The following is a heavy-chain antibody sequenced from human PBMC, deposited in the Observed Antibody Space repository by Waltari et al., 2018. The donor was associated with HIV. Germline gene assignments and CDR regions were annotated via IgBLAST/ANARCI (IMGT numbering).Heavy chain of an antibody. J-gene: IGHJ4*02. CDR2: ISSGTSYI. V-gene: IGHV3-21*02. Sequence: VQLVESGGGLVKPGGSLSLSFTASGLPFRTDPMNWVRQAPGKGLEWVSSISSGTSYIYYADSVTGRFTVSRDNAKNSLFLQMNSLRADDTAVYYCARQQLGSGALDLWGQGTLVTVSS. D-gene: IGHD3-10*02. CDR3: ARQQLGSGALDL. CDR1: GLPFRTDP.